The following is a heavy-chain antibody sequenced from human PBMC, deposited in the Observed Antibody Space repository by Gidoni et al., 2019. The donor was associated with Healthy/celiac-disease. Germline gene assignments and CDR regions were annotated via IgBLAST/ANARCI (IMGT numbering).Heavy chain of an antibody. CDR3: ARHGADKSMDHYYGMDV. CDR2: IYPGDSDT. D-gene: IGHD3-10*01. Sequence: EVQLVQSGAEVQKPGASLKISCKGSGYSFTSYWIGWVRQMPGKGMEWMGIIYPGDSDTRYSPSCQGQVTISADKSISTAYLQWSSLKASDTAMYYCARHGADKSMDHYYGMDVWGQGTTVTVSS. V-gene: IGHV5-51*01. CDR1: GYSFTSYW. J-gene: IGHJ6*02.